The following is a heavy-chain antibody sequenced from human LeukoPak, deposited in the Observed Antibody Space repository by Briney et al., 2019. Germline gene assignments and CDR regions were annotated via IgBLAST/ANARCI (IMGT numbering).Heavy chain of an antibody. Sequence: GGSLRLSCAASGFTFSSYWMSWVRQAPGKGLEWVANIKQDGSEKYYVDSVKGRFTISRDNAKNSLYLQMNSLRAEDTAVYYCAREWIAAAGRGDGMDVWGQGTTVTVSS. D-gene: IGHD6-13*01. CDR1: GFTFSSYW. J-gene: IGHJ6*02. CDR3: AREWIAAAGRGDGMDV. CDR2: IKQDGSEK. V-gene: IGHV3-7*01.